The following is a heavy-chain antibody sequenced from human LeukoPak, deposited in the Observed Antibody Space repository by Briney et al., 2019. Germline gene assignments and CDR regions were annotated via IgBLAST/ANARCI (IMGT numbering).Heavy chain of an antibody. CDR3: ARKGRVSSGWYADY. CDR2: ISSSSSYI. D-gene: IGHD6-19*01. J-gene: IGHJ4*02. V-gene: IGHV3-21*01. Sequence: PGGSLRLSCAASRFTFSSYSMNWVRQAPGKGLEWVSSISSSSSYIYYADSVKGRFTISRDNAKNSLYLQMNGLRAEDTAVYYCARKGRVSSGWYADYWGQGTLVTVSS. CDR1: RFTFSSYS.